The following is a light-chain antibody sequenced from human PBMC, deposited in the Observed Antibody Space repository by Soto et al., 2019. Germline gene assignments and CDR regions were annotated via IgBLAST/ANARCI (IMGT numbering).Light chain of an antibody. Sequence: EIVMTQSPATLSVSPGERATLSCRASHSVSSNLAWYQQKPGQAPRLLIYGASNRATGIPDRFSGSGSGTDFTLTISRLEPEDFAVYYCQQYGSSGTFGQGTKVDI. CDR3: QQYGSSGT. CDR2: GAS. J-gene: IGKJ1*01. V-gene: IGKV3-20*01. CDR1: HSVSSN.